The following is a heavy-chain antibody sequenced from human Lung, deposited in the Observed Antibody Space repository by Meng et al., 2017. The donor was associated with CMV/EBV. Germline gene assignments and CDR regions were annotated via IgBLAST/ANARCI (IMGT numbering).Heavy chain of an antibody. V-gene: IGHV4-61*03. Sequence: SETXSLXXTVSGGSVNSGSYYWNWIRQPPGKGLEWMGSVYFSGVTNYSPSLKSRVTVSRDTSKNHFSLKMSYMTAADTAVYYCARGGPRGYHGMAVWGQGXTVTVSS. CDR3: ARGGPRGYHGMAV. CDR2: VYFSGVT. J-gene: IGHJ6*02. CDR1: GGSVNSGSYY.